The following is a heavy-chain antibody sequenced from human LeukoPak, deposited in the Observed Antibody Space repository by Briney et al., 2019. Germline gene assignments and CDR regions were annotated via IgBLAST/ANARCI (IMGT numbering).Heavy chain of an antibody. J-gene: IGHJ4*02. Sequence: GGSLRLSCAASALPPSNYAMSWVRQAPGKGLEWVSSISDGGWTAYTDSVKGRFFISRETATNTLYLQMNSLRVEDTAVYYCAKECDYGNTSHMPCYWGQGTLVTVSS. CDR2: ISDGGWT. CDR3: AKECDYGNTSHMPCY. V-gene: IGHV3-23*01. CDR1: ALPPSNYA. D-gene: IGHD4-17*01.